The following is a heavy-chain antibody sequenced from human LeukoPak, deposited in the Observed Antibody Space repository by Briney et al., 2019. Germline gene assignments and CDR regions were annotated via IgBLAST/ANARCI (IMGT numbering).Heavy chain of an antibody. J-gene: IGHJ4*02. CDR2: ISGSGGST. Sequence: GGSLILSCAASGFTFSTYAMSWVRQAPGEGLEWVSAISGSGGSTFYADSVEGRFTVSRDNSKNTLYLQMNSLRAEDTAVYYCAREGSGWLDYWGQGTLVTVSS. V-gene: IGHV3-23*01. CDR1: GFTFSTYA. D-gene: IGHD6-19*01. CDR3: AREGSGWLDY.